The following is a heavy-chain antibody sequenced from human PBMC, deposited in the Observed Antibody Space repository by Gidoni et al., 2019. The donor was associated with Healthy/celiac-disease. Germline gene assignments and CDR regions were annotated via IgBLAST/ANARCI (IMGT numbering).Heavy chain of an antibody. CDR1: RFTLSSYE. J-gene: IGHJ5*02. CDR2: ISSSGSTI. Sequence: EVQLVESGGGLVQPGGSLSLSCAASRFTLSSYEMNWVRQAPGKGLEWVSYISSSGSTIYYADSVKGRFTISRDNAKNSLYLQMNSLRAEDTAVYYCARDLSGGRFGPLSWGQGTLVTVSS. D-gene: IGHD3-10*01. V-gene: IGHV3-48*03. CDR3: ARDLSGGRFGPLS.